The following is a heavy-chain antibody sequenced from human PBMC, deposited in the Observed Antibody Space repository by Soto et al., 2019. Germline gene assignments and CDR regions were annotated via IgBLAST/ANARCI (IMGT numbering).Heavy chain of an antibody. CDR3: ARDMRARWEHDGMDV. CDR2: ISSSSSTI. CDR1: GFTFSSYS. J-gene: IGHJ6*02. V-gene: IGHV3-48*01. Sequence: EVQLVESGGGLVQHGGSLRLSCAASGFTFSSYSMNWVRQAAGRGLACVSYISSSSSTIYYADYVKGRFTISRDNAKDSLYLQMNSLRAEATAVYYCARDMRARWEHDGMDVWGQGTTGTVSS. D-gene: IGHD1-26*01.